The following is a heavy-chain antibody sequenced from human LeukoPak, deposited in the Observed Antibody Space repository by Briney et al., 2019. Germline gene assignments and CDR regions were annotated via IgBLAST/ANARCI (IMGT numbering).Heavy chain of an antibody. CDR3: ARAKITMVRGVIPQPDY. CDR1: GFTFSSSC. J-gene: IGHJ4*02. Sequence: AGGSLRLSCAASGFTFSSSCMTWVRQAPGKGLEWAANIKRDGKDKYYRDSVKGQFTISRDDAKNSVYLQMNSLRAEDTAVYYCARAKITMVRGVIPQPDYWGQGTLVTVSS. CDR2: IKRDGKDK. D-gene: IGHD3-10*01. V-gene: IGHV3-7*01.